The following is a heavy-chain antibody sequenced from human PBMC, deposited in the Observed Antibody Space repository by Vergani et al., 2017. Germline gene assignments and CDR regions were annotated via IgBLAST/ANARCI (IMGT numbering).Heavy chain of an antibody. J-gene: IGHJ6*02. CDR3: ARDSGYCSGASCYYYGMDV. CDR1: GFTFSSCT. Sequence: EVQLVESGGGLVKPGGSLRLSCAASGFTFSSCTMNWVRQAPGKGLEWVSSITSSSSYTYYADSVKGRFTISRDNAKNSLYLQVNSLRAEDTAVYYCARDSGYCSGASCYYYGMDVWGQGTTVTVSS. V-gene: IGHV3-21*01. D-gene: IGHD2-15*01. CDR2: ITSSSSYT.